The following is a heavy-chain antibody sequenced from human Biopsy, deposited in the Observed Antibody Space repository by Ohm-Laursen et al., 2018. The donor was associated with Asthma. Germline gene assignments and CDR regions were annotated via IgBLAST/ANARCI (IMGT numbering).Heavy chain of an antibody. D-gene: IGHD3-3*02. Sequence: SLRLSCAALGFTFGDYWMSWVRQVPGKGLEWVANIKHDGTEKNHVDSLKGRFTISRDNAKNSLYLQMNSLRAEDTAVYYCARTFHFWSPYHAEHYQLWGQGTLVTVPS. CDR2: IKHDGTEK. J-gene: IGHJ1*01. V-gene: IGHV3-7*01. CDR1: GFTFGDYW. CDR3: ARTFHFWSPYHAEHYQL.